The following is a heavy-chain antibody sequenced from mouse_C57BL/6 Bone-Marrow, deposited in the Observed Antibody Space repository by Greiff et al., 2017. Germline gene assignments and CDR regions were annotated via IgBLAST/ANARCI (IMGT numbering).Heavy chain of an antibody. CDR3: ASRHYYAMDY. CDR1: GYTFTDYY. Sequence: EVQLQQSGPVLVKPGASVKMSCKASGYTFTDYYMNWVKQSHGKSLEWIGVINPYNGGTSYNQKFKGKATLTVDKSSSTAYMELNSLTSEDSAVSYCASRHYYAMDYWGQGTSVTVSS. V-gene: IGHV1-19*01. J-gene: IGHJ4*01. CDR2: INPYNGGT.